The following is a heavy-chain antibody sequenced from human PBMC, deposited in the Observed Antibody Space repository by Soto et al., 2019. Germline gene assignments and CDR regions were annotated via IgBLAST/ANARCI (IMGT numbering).Heavy chain of an antibody. V-gene: IGHV1-18*04. CDR3: ASSESSGWYNWFDP. J-gene: IGHJ5*02. CDR2: ISAYNGNT. D-gene: IGHD6-19*01. Sequence: GASVKVSCKASGYTFTSYGISWVRQAPGQGLEWMGWISAYNGNTNYAQKLQGRVTMTTDTSTSTAYMELRSLRSDDTAVYYCASSESSGWYNWFDPWGQGTLVTVSS. CDR1: GYTFTSYG.